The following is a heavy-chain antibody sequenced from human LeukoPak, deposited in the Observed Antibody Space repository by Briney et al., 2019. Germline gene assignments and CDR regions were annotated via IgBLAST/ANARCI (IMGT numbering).Heavy chain of an antibody. J-gene: IGHJ4*02. CDR3: ARGFGYGGKFYFDY. V-gene: IGHV1-2*02. CDR1: GYTFTDYY. CDR2: INPDSGVT. D-gene: IGHD4-23*01. Sequence: ASVKVSCKASGYTFTDYYIHWVRQAPGQGLEWMGWINPDSGVTNYAQKFQGRVTMTRDTSLTTAYMELTTLRSDDTAVYYCARGFGYGGKFYFDYWGQGTLVTVSS.